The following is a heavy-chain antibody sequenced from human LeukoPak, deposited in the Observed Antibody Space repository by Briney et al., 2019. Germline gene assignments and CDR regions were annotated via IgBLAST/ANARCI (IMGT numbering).Heavy chain of an antibody. CDR3: ARDVGYWFDP. Sequence: GGSLRLSCAASGFTFSSYAMHWVRQAPGKGLEWVAVISYDRSNKYYADSVKGRFTSSRDNSKNTLYLQMNSLRAEDTAVYYCARDVGYWFDPWGQGTLVTVSS. J-gene: IGHJ5*02. CDR2: ISYDRSNK. V-gene: IGHV3-30-3*01. D-gene: IGHD1-26*01. CDR1: GFTFSSYA.